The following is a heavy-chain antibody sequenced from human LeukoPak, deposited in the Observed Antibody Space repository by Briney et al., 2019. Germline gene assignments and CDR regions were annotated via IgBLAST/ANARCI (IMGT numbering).Heavy chain of an antibody. CDR3: ARELYGDDVDY. Sequence: SQTLSLTCTVSGGSISSGGYYWSWIRQPPGKGLEWIGYIYYSGSTNYNPSLKSRVTISVDTSKNQFSLKLSSVTAADTAVYFCARELYGDDVDYWGQGTLVTVSS. V-gene: IGHV4-61*08. D-gene: IGHD4-17*01. CDR2: IYYSGST. CDR1: GGSISSGGYY. J-gene: IGHJ4*02.